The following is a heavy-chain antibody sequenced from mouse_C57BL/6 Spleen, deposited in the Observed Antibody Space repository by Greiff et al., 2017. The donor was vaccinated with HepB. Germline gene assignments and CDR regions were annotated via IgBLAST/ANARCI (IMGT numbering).Heavy chain of an antibody. CDR1: GFTFSDYY. CDR3: ARPSLDSSGYLAWFAY. D-gene: IGHD3-2*02. Sequence: EVMLVESEGGLVQPGSSMKLSCTASGFTFSDYYMAWVRQVPEKGLEWVANINYDGSSTYYLDSLKSRFIISRDNAKNILYLQMSSLKSEDTATYYCARPSLDSSGYLAWFAYWGQGTLVTVSA. J-gene: IGHJ3*01. CDR2: INYDGSST. V-gene: IGHV5-16*01.